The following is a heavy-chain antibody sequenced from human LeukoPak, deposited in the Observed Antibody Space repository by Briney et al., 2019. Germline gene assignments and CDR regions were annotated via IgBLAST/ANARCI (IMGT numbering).Heavy chain of an antibody. Sequence: GGSLRLSCAASGFTFSSYAMHWVRQAPGKGLEWVAVISYDGSNKYYADSVKGRFTISGDNSKNTLYLQMNSLRAEDTAVYYCARDPGYCSSTSCHSYSYGMDVWGQGTTVTVSS. CDR1: GFTFSSYA. J-gene: IGHJ6*02. D-gene: IGHD2-2*01. CDR3: ARDPGYCSSTSCHSYSYGMDV. V-gene: IGHV3-30-3*01. CDR2: ISYDGSNK.